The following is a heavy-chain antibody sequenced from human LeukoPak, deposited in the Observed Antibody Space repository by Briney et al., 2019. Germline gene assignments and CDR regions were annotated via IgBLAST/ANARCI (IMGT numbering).Heavy chain of an antibody. CDR1: GGSISSGGYY. CDR2: IYYSGST. V-gene: IGHV4-31*03. Sequence: SETLSLTCTVSGGSISSGGYYWSWIRQHPGKGLEWIGYIYYSGSTYYNPSLKSRVTISVDTSKNQFSLKLSSVTAADTAVYYCARDLPFPNYYGSGLIVWGQGTTVTVSS. D-gene: IGHD3-10*01. J-gene: IGHJ6*02. CDR3: ARDLPFPNYYGSGLIV.